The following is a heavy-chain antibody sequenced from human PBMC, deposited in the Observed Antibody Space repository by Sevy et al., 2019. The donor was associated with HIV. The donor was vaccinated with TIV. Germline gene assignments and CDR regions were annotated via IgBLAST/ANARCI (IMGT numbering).Heavy chain of an antibody. CDR3: ARVGNDCWSGYSYDAFDI. CDR2: ISSSSSYI. CDR1: GFTFSSYS. D-gene: IGHD3-3*01. V-gene: IGHV3-21*01. Sequence: GGSLRLSCAASGFTFSSYSMNWVRQAPGKGLEWVSSISSSSSYIYYADSVKGRFTISRDNAKNSLYLQMNSLRAEDRAVYYCARVGNDCWSGYSYDAFDIWGQGTMVTVSS. J-gene: IGHJ3*02.